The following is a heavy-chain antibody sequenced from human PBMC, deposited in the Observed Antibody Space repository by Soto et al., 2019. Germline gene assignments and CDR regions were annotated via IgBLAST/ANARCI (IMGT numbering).Heavy chain of an antibody. CDR2: ISAYNGNT. V-gene: IGHV1-18*01. Sequence: ASVKVSCKASGYTFTSYGISWVRQAPGQGLEWMGWISAYNGNTNYAQKLQGRVTMTTDTSTSTAYMELRSLRSDDTAVYYCARDVFPSSYYDILTRSPQQPNTVFDYWGQGTLVTVSS. CDR3: ARDVFPSSYYDILTRSPQQPNTVFDY. D-gene: IGHD3-9*01. J-gene: IGHJ4*02. CDR1: GYTFTSYG.